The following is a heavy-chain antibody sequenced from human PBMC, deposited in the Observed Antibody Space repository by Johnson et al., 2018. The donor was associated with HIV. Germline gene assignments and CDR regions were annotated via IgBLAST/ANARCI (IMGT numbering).Heavy chain of an antibody. Sequence: QVQLVESGGGLVKPGGSLRLSCATSGFTFSDYYMTWIRQAPGKGLEWVAYISSRSGITIYYADSVRGRFTSSRDNAKNSLYLQMNRLRAEDTAVYYCAKDRGETGWDAFDIWGQGTMVTVSS. D-gene: IGHD6-19*01. CDR3: AKDRGETGWDAFDI. CDR1: GFTFSDYY. J-gene: IGHJ3*02. CDR2: ISSRSGITI. V-gene: IGHV3-11*01.